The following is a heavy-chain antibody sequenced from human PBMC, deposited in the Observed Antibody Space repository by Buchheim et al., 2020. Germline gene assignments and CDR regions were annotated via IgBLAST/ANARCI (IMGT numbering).Heavy chain of an antibody. Sequence: QVQLQESGPGLVKPSQTLSLTCAVSGGSISSGGYSWSWIRQPPGKGLEWIGYIYYSGSTYYNPSLKSRVTISVDPSKNQFSLKLSSVTAADTAVYYCARDGSGYYADYWYFDLWGRGTL. J-gene: IGHJ2*01. CDR3: ARDGSGYYADYWYFDL. CDR2: IYYSGST. D-gene: IGHD3-22*01. CDR1: GGSISSGGYS. V-gene: IGHV4-30-4*07.